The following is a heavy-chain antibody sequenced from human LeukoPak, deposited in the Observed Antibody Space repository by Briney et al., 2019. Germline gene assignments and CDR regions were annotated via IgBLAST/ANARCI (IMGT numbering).Heavy chain of an antibody. Sequence: GGSLRLSCAASGFTFDDYAMHWVRQAPGKGLEWVSGISWNSGSIGYADSVKGRFTISRDNAKNSLYLQMNSLRAEDTALYYCAKGLEYSSSGGFDLWGQGTLVTVSS. CDR3: AKGLEYSSSGGFDL. D-gene: IGHD6-6*01. CDR1: GFTFDDYA. V-gene: IGHV3-9*01. J-gene: IGHJ4*02. CDR2: ISWNSGSI.